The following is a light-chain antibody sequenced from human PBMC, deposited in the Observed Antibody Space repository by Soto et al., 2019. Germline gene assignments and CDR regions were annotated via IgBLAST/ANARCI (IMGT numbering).Light chain of an antibody. CDR1: QSINSRY. CDR2: GAS. CDR3: QQFGSSPGFT. J-gene: IGKJ3*01. V-gene: IGKV3-20*01. Sequence: IVLPQSPGTLALSPGERATLSCRASQSINSRYLAWYQQKPGQAPRLLIYGASSRATGIPDRFSGSGSGTDFTLTISRLEPEDFAVYYCQQFGSSPGFTFGPGTIVDIK.